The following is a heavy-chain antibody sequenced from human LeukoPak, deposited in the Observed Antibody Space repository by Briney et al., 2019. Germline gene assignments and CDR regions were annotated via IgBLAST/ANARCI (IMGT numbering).Heavy chain of an antibody. CDR2: ISNSDSTV. CDR1: GFTFSSYE. V-gene: IGHV3-48*03. CDR3: ARVEDDYGDYYYGMDV. J-gene: IGHJ6*02. D-gene: IGHD4-17*01. Sequence: GGSLRLSCAASGFTFSSYEMNWVRQAPGKGLEWVSYISNSDSTVRYADSVKGRFTISRDNAQNSLYLQMSTLRAEDTAVYYCARVEDDYGDYYYGMDVWGQGTTVTVSS.